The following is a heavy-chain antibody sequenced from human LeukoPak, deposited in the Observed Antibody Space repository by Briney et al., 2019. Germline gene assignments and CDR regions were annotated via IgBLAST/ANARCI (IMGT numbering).Heavy chain of an antibody. CDR1: GDSISSGSYY. D-gene: IGHD3-10*01. CDR3: AREGFGELGG. J-gene: IGHJ4*02. Sequence: SETLSLTCSVSGDSISSGSYYWTWIRQPAGKGLEWIGRIYTSGNTKYNPSLKSRVTISIDTSKNQFSLRLTSVTAADTAVYYCAREGFGELGGWGQGTLVTVSS. CDR2: IYTSGNT. V-gene: IGHV4-61*02.